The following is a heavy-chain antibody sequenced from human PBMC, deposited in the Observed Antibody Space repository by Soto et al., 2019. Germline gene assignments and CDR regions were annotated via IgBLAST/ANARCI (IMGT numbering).Heavy chain of an antibody. J-gene: IGHJ4*02. CDR1: GFTVSNNY. CDR2: IYSGGYT. V-gene: IGHV3-53*01. D-gene: IGHD3-10*01. CDR3: ATRGGGGGY. Sequence: VQLVESGGGLIQPGGSLRLSCAVSGFTVSNNYMSWVRQAPGKGLEGVSVIYSGGYTAYGDSVKGRFTISRDNSKTPLILKMKSRGPDATAVFYGATRGGGGGYWGQGTLVTVSS.